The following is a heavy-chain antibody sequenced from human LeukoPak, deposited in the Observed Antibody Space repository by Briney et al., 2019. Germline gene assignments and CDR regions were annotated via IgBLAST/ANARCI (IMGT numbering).Heavy chain of an antibody. Sequence: GGSLRLSCASSGFTFNSFWMHWVRQAPGEGLVWVSHINSAGSRTSYGDSVKGRFTISRDNAKNKLYLQMNSLRAEDTAVYYCARGPNAQDYWGQGTLVTVSS. D-gene: IGHD4/OR15-4a*01. CDR3: ARGPNAQDY. CDR1: GFTFNSFW. J-gene: IGHJ4*02. CDR2: INSAGSRT. V-gene: IGHV3-74*01.